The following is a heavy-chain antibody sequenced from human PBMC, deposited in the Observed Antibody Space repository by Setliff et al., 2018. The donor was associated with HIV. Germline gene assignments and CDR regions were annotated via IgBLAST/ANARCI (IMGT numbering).Heavy chain of an antibody. J-gene: IGHJ6*03. CDR3: ATYGYNSGWSWTNYYMDV. CDR2: ISSSSSYI. CDR1: GFTFSNYK. V-gene: IGHV3-21*06. Sequence: PGGSLRLSCAASGFTFSNYKMIWVRQAPGKGLEWVSSISSSSSYIFYTDSVNGRFTISRDNAKNSLYLQMNSLRAEDTAVYYCATYGYNSGWSWTNYYMDVWGKGTTVTVSS. D-gene: IGHD6-19*01.